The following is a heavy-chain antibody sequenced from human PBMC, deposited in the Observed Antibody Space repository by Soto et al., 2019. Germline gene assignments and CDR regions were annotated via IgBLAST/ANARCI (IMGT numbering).Heavy chain of an antibody. J-gene: IGHJ4*02. V-gene: IGHV4-30-2*01. CDR3: ARLFSNFWHYFDY. CDR2: IYHSGST. Sequence: SETLSLTCAVSGVSISRGAYSWSWIRQPPGKGLEWIGNIYHSGSTYYNPSLRSRVTISVDTSKNQFSLKLNSATAADSAVYYCARLFSNFWHYFDYWGQGTLVTAPQ. D-gene: IGHD1-7*01. CDR1: GVSISRGAYS.